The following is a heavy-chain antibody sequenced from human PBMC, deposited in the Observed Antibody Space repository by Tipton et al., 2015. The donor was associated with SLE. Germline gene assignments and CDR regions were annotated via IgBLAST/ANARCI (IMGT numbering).Heavy chain of an antibody. CDR1: GYSFTSYW. J-gene: IGHJ3*02. V-gene: IGHV5-51*03. D-gene: IGHD2-15*01. CDR3: ATRGYCSGGSCEGGYAFDI. Sequence: VQLVQSGAEVKKPGESLKISCKGSGYSFTSYWIGWVRQMPGKGLEWMGIIYPGDSDTRYSPSFQGPVTISADKSISTAYLQWSSLKASDTAMYYCATRGYCSGGSCEGGYAFDIWGQGTMVTVSS. CDR2: IYPGDSDT.